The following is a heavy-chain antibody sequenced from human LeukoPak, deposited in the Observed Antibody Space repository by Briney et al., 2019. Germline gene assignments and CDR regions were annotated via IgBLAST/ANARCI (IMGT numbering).Heavy chain of an antibody. CDR2: ISYDGSNK. CDR3: AKVRSGSANWALRIFDN. V-gene: IGHV3-30*18. Sequence: GRSLRLSCAASGFTSSSYGMHWVRQAPGKGLEWVAVISYDGSNKYYADSVKGRFTISRDNSNNTLYVQMNSLRAEDTAVYYCAKVRSGSANWALRIFDNWGQGTLVTVSS. D-gene: IGHD1-1*01. J-gene: IGHJ4*02. CDR1: GFTSSSYG.